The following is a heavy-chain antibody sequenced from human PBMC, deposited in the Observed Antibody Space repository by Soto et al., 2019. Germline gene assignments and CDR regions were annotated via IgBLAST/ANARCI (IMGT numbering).Heavy chain of an antibody. CDR2: INHSGST. D-gene: IGHD7-27*01. CDR3: ARGWGRIFDY. Sequence: QVQLQQWGAGLLKPSETLSLTCAVYGGSFSGYYWNWIRQPPGKGLEWIGEINHSGSTNYNPSLKRRVTISVDTSKIQFSLKLSSVTAADTAVYYCARGWGRIFDYWGQGTLVTVSS. V-gene: IGHV4-34*01. J-gene: IGHJ4*02. CDR1: GGSFSGYY.